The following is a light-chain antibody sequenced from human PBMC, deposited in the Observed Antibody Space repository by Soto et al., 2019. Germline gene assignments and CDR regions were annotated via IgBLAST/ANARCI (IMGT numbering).Light chain of an antibody. J-gene: IGKJ1*01. Sequence: DIMMTQSPDSLAVSLGERATINCKSSQSLLHLAWYQQKPGQPPKLLVYWTSTRESGVPDRFSGSGSGTDFTLTISSLQAEDVAVYYCQQYYTTPVTFGQGTKVEIK. CDR1: QSLLH. V-gene: IGKV4-1*01. CDR3: QQYYTTPVT. CDR2: WTS.